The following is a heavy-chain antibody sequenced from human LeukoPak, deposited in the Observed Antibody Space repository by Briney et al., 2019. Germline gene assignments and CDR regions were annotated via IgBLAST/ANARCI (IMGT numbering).Heavy chain of an antibody. Sequence: GGSLRLSCAASGFTFSSYEMNWVRQAPGKGLEWVSYISSSGSTIYYADSVKGRFTISRDNAKNSLYLQMNSLRAEDTAIYYCAREMPIAYFDNWGQGTLVTVSS. CDR3: AREMPIAYFDN. J-gene: IGHJ4*02. V-gene: IGHV3-48*03. CDR1: GFTFSSYE. CDR2: ISSSGSTI. D-gene: IGHD6-13*01.